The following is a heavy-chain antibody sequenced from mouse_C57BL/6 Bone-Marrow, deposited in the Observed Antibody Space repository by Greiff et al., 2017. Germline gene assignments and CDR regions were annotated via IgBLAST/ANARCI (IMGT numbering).Heavy chain of an antibody. CDR3: TTPFYYYGSRRFDY. D-gene: IGHD1-1*01. CDR2: IDPENGDT. V-gene: IGHV14-4*01. Sequence: VQLKQSGAELVRPGASVKLSCTASGFNIKDDYMHWVKQRPEQGLEWIGWIDPENGDTEYASQFQGKATITADTSSNTAYLQLSSLTSEDTAVYYCTTPFYYYGSRRFDYWGQGTTLTVSS. J-gene: IGHJ2*01. CDR1: GFNIKDDY.